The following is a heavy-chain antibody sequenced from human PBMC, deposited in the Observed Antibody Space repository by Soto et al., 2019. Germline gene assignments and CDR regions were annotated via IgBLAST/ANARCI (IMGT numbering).Heavy chain of an antibody. D-gene: IGHD2-2*01. CDR2: IIPILGIA. Sequence: QVQLVQSGAEVKKPGSSVKVSCKASGGTFSSYTISWVRQAPGQGLEWMGRIIPILGIANYAQKFQGRVTITADKSTCTAYMELSSLRSEDTAVYYCARDLPHGYCSSTSCYGIGDYWGQGTLVTVSS. CDR3: ARDLPHGYCSSTSCYGIGDY. CDR1: GGTFSSYT. V-gene: IGHV1-69*08. J-gene: IGHJ4*02.